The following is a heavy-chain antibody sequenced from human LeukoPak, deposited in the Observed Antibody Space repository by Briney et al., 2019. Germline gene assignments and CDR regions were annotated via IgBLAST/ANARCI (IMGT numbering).Heavy chain of an antibody. CDR1: GDSISSGSYY. CDR3: AIDRDLRWSYY. CDR2: IYRSGDT. Sequence: SETLSLTCTVSGDSISSGSYYWGWIRQPPGMGLEWIGSIYRSGDTYYNPSLKGRVTISVDTSKNQFSLKLSSVTAADTAVYYCAIDRDLRWSYYWGQGTLVTVSS. J-gene: IGHJ4*02. V-gene: IGHV4-39*07. D-gene: IGHD2-21*01.